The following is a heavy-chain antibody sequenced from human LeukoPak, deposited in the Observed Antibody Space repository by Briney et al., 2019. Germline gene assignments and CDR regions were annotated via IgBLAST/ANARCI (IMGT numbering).Heavy chain of an antibody. CDR1: GGSISSSSYY. J-gene: IGHJ4*02. CDR2: IYYSGST. Sequence: SETLSLTCTVSGGSISSSSYYWGWIRQPPGKGLEWIGSIYYSGSTYYNPSLKSRVTISVDTSKNQFSLKLSSVTAADTAVYYCARDASQSLDYWGQGTLVTVSS. CDR3: ARDASQSLDY. V-gene: IGHV4-39*07.